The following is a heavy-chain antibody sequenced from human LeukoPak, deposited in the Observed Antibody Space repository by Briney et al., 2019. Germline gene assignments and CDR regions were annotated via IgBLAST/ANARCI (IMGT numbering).Heavy chain of an antibody. J-gene: IGHJ3*02. CDR3: ARHEVEDAFDI. CDR2: IYHSGST. D-gene: IGHD2-15*01. Sequence: PSETLSLTCAVSGYSISSGYYWGWIRQPPGKGLEWIGSIYHSGSTYYNPSLKSRVTISVVTSKNQFSLKLSSVTAADTAVYYCARHEVEDAFDIWGQGTMVTVSS. V-gene: IGHV4-38-2*01. CDR1: GYSISSGYY.